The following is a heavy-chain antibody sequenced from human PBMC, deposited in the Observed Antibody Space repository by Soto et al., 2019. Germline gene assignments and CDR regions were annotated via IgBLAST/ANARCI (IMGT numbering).Heavy chain of an antibody. Sequence: QVQLQESGPGLVKPSETLSLTCTVSGGSVSSGSYYWSWIRQPPGKGLEWIGYIYYSGSTNYNPSLKSRVTISVDTSKHQFALQLSSVTAADTAVYYCARDTGGMDVWGQGTTVTVSS. J-gene: IGHJ6*02. CDR1: GGSVSSGSYY. V-gene: IGHV4-61*01. D-gene: IGHD3-10*01. CDR2: IYYSGST. CDR3: ARDTGGMDV.